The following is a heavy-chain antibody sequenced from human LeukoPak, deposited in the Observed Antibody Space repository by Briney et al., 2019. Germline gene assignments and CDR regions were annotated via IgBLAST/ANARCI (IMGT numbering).Heavy chain of an antibody. J-gene: IGHJ4*02. CDR2: IYHSGST. D-gene: IGHD3-3*01. V-gene: IGHV4-38-2*02. CDR3: ARELRFSFDY. CDR1: GYSISSGYC. Sequence: SETLSLTCTVSGYSISSGYCWGWIRQPPGKGLEWIGSIYHSGSTYYNPSLKSRVTISVDTSKNQFSLKLSSVTAADTAVYYCARELRFSFDYWGQGTLVTVSS.